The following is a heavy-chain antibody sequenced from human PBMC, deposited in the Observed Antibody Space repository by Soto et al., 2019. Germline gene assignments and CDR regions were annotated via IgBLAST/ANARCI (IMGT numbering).Heavy chain of an antibody. CDR3: AKAFYREEDGYNSFDY. J-gene: IGHJ4*02. V-gene: IGHV3-23*01. CDR2: ISGRGDST. CDR1: RLTFSRYA. Sequence: EVQLLESGGGLVQPGGSLRLSCAASRLTFSRYAMSWVRQAPGKGLEWVSGISGRGDSTYYADSVKGRFTISRDNSNNTLFLQMNNLGAEDTAVYYCAKAFYREEDGYNSFDYWGQGTLVTVSS. D-gene: IGHD5-12*01.